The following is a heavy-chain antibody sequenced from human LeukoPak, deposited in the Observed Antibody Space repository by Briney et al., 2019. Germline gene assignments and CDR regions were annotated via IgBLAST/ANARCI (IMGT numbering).Heavy chain of an antibody. J-gene: IGHJ5*02. CDR2: VSRFGGTT. CDR3: VKHVGSRWSNNRFDP. V-gene: IGHV3-23*01. Sequence: GGSLRLTCAASGFTFDSYAMSWVRQAPAKRMEWVSAVSRFGGTTYYADSAKGRFTISRDNSNNTVYLQMNSLRVGGTALYYCVKHVGSRWSNNRFDPWGQGTLVTVS. CDR1: GFTFDSYA. D-gene: IGHD6-13*01.